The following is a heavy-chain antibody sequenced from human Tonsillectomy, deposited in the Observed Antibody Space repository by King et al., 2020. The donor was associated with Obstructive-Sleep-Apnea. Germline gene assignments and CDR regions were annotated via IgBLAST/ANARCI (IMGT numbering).Heavy chain of an antibody. CDR3: ARERAGGTTWFDP. J-gene: IGHJ5*02. CDR1: GGSITSSNNY. Sequence: QLQESGPGLVKPSETLSLTCTVSGGSITSSNNYWGWIRQPPGKGLEWIGNIYYSGKTYYNPSLKSRVTISVDTSKNQFSLKLSSVTAADTAVYYCARERAGGTTWFDPWGQGTLVTVSS. CDR2: IYYSGKT. V-gene: IGHV4-39*07. D-gene: IGHD6-13*01.